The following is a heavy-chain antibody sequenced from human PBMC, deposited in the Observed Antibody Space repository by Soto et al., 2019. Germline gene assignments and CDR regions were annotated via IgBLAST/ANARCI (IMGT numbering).Heavy chain of an antibody. CDR3: ANLWVRKKSSSWQSGVDY. CDR2: IYHSGST. Sequence: SETLSLTCTVSGGSISTTSYYWGWVRQPPGKGLEWIGEIYHSGSTNYNPSLKSRVTISVDKSKNQFSLKLSSVTAADTAVYYCANLWVRKKSSSWQSGVDYWGQGTLVTVSS. D-gene: IGHD6-13*01. J-gene: IGHJ4*02. CDR1: GGSISTTSYY. V-gene: IGHV4-39*07.